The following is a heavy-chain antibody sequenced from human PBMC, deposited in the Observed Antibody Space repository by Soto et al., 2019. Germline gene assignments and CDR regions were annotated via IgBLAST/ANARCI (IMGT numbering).Heavy chain of an antibody. Sequence: QVQLQESGPGLVKPSQTLSLTCTVSGDSINSGSYYWGWIRQHPGKGLEWMGYIYHTGYTQYNPSLQRRLSMSVDTSLNQVTLTMDSTTAADTDVYHCARVPRVYHLSPVYFSYMDVWGKGTTVSVSS. CDR1: GDSINSGSYY. V-gene: IGHV4-31*02. J-gene: IGHJ6*03. CDR2: IYHTGYT. D-gene: IGHD2-2*01. CDR3: ARVPRVYHLSPVYFSYMDV.